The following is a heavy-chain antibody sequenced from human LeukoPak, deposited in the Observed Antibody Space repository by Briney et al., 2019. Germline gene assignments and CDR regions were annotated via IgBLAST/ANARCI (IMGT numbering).Heavy chain of an antibody. D-gene: IGHD5-24*01. Sequence: PGGSLRLSCAASGFTFSSYAMGWVRQAPGKWLGWVSAISGSGGSKYYADSVKGRFTISTDNSKNTLYLQMNSLRAEDTGVYYCAKDQSWLQQGPFDYWGQGTLVTASS. J-gene: IGHJ4*02. CDR3: AKDQSWLQQGPFDY. CDR2: ISGSGGSK. V-gene: IGHV3-23*01. CDR1: GFTFSSYA.